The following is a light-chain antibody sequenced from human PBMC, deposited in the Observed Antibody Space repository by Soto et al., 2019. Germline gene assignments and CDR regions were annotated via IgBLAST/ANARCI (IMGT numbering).Light chain of an antibody. Sequence: QSALTQPASVSGSPGQSITISCTGSSSDVGDYNYVSWYQQHPGKAPKLMIYEVSNRPSGVSNRFSGSKSGNTASLTISGLQAEDEADYYCTSYTNSSPVVFGGGTKLTVL. CDR1: SSDVGDYNY. J-gene: IGLJ2*01. V-gene: IGLV2-14*01. CDR2: EVS. CDR3: TSYTNSSPVV.